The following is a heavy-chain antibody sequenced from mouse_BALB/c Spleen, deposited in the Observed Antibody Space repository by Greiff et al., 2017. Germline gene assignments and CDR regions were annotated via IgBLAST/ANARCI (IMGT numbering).Heavy chain of an antibody. Sequence: EVQRVESGPGLVKPSQSLSLTCSVTGYSITSGYYWNWIRQFPGNKLEWMGYISYDGSNNYNPSLKNRISITRDTSKNQFFLKLNSVTTEDTATYYCAREGKQLGLRNYYAMDYWGQGTSVTVSS. J-gene: IGHJ4*01. CDR2: ISYDGSN. V-gene: IGHV3-6*02. D-gene: IGHD3-1*01. CDR3: AREGKQLGLRNYYAMDY. CDR1: GYSITSGYY.